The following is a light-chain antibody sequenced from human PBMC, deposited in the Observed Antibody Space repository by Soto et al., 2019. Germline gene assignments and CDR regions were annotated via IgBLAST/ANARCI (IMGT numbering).Light chain of an antibody. Sequence: QSVLTQPASVSGSPGQSITISCTGTSSDIGYYDYVSWYQHLPGKAPKLMIYEVSNRPSGVSNRFSGSKSGNTASLTVSGLQAEDEADYYCSSYTTSSTWVFGGGTKLTVL. CDR2: EVS. CDR3: SSYTTSSTWV. CDR1: SSDIGYYDY. J-gene: IGLJ3*02. V-gene: IGLV2-14*01.